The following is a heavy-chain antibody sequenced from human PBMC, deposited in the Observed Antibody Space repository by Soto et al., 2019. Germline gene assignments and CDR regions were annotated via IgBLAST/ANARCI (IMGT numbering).Heavy chain of an antibody. CDR3: ARTPNIYYHNSGYHSWFDT. CDR1: GGSISSGDYY. J-gene: IGHJ5*02. D-gene: IGHD3-22*01. CDR2: IHYSGST. Sequence: SETLSLTCTVSGGSISSGDYYWSWIRQPPGKGLECIGYIHYSGSTYYDPSLKSRITISGDTSKNQFSLILSSVTAADTAVYYCARTPNIYYHNSGYHSWFDTWGQGTLVTVSS. V-gene: IGHV4-30-4*01.